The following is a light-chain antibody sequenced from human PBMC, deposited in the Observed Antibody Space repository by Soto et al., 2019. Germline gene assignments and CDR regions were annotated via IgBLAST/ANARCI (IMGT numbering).Light chain of an antibody. V-gene: IGKV1-39*01. CDR2: AAS. CDR3: QQSYSTLPFT. J-gene: IGKJ3*01. Sequence: DLQMTQSPSSLSASVGDRVTITCRASQSISSYLNWYQQKPGKAPKLLIYAASSVQSGVPSRFSGSGPWTDFTLTISSLQPEDFATYYCQQSYSTLPFTFGPGTKVDIK. CDR1: QSISSY.